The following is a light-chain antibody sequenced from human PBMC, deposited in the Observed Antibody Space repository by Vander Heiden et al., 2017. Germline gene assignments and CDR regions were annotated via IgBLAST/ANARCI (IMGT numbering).Light chain of an antibody. CDR1: SRDVGIYNL. Sequence: QSALTQPASVSGSPGQSITISCTGTSRDVGIYNLVAWYQQHPCKAPKLMIYEVSKRPSGVSNRFSGSKSGNTASLTISGLQAEDEADYYCCSYAGSSTFGVVFGGGTKLTVL. J-gene: IGLJ2*01. CDR2: EVS. V-gene: IGLV2-23*02. CDR3: CSYAGSSTFGVV.